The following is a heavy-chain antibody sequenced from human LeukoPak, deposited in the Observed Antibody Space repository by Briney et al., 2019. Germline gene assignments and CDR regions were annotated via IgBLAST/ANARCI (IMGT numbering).Heavy chain of an antibody. V-gene: IGHV3-23*01. Sequence: PGGSMRPSCAAAGFTFTSYAMSWVRQAPGKGLEWLSAISGSGGSTYYADSVKGRFTISRDNSKNTLYLQMNSLRAEDTAVYYCAKASGYSSGWYWFDPWGQGTLVTVSS. CDR1: GFTFTSYA. CDR3: AKASGYSSGWYWFDP. J-gene: IGHJ5*02. CDR2: ISGSGGST. D-gene: IGHD6-19*01.